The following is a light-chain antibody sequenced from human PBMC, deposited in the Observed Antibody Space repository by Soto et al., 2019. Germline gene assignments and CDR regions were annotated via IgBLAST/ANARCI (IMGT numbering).Light chain of an antibody. V-gene: IGKV3-11*01. CDR1: QSVRSY. CDR2: DAY. CDR3: KHRHSLPIT. J-gene: IGKJ5*01. Sequence: STPAPAPSYLSTGESATLSCRASQSVRSYLAWYQQKPGQAHRLLIFDAYNMTTGIPPRFSGSGSGTDFTLTISSLEPEDSAVYYCKHRHSLPITFGQGTRLEIK.